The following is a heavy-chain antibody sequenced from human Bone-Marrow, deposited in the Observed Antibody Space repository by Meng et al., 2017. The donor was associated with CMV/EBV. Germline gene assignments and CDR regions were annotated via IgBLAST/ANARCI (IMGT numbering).Heavy chain of an antibody. V-gene: IGHV1-69*05. CDR2: IIPIFGTA. J-gene: IGHJ5*02. D-gene: IGHD2-2*01. CDR3: AKMAKYCSSTSCYHSGFDP. CDR1: GGTFSSYA. Sequence: SGKVSCKASGGTFSSYAISWVRQAPGQGLEWMGGIIPIFGTANYAQKFQGRVTITTDESTSTAYMELSSLRSEDTAVYYCAKMAKYCSSTSCYHSGFDPWGQGTRVTVSS.